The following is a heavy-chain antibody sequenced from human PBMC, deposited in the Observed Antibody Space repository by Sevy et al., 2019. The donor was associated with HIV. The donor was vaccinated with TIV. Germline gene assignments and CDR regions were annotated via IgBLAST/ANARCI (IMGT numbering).Heavy chain of an antibody. CDR2: IYYSGST. J-gene: IGHJ4*02. Sequence: SETLSLTCTVSGCSISSYYWSWIRQPPGKGLEWIGYIYYSGSTNYNPSLKSRVTISVDTSKNQFSLNLSSVTAAATAVYYCARERQLVLDYWGQGTLVTVSS. CDR1: GCSISSYY. CDR3: ARERQLVLDY. D-gene: IGHD6-13*01. V-gene: IGHV4-59*01.